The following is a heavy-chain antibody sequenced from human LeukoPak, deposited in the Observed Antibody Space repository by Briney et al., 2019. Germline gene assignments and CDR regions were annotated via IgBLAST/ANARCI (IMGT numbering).Heavy chain of an antibody. D-gene: IGHD6-13*01. V-gene: IGHV1-18*01. CDR2: ISAYNGNT. CDR1: SYTFTNYA. Sequence: ASVKVSCKASSYTFTNYAFTWVRQAPGQGLEWMGWISAYNGNTNYAQKLQGRVTMTRDTSTSTAYMELRSLRSDDTAVYYCATYSAAGRTYYFDYWGQGALVTVSS. CDR3: ATYSAAGRTYYFDY. J-gene: IGHJ4*02.